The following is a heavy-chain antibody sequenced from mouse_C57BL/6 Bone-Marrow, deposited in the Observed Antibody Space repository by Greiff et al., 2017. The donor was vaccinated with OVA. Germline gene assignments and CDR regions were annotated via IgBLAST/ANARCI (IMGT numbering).Heavy chain of an antibody. CDR3: ARGLFTTAWYFDV. J-gene: IGHJ1*03. CDR2: IHPNSGST. V-gene: IGHV1-64*01. Sequence: QVQLQQPGAELVKPGASVKLSCKASGYTFTSYWMHWVKQRPGQGLEWIGMIHPNSGSTNYNEKFKGKATLTADKSSSTAYMQLSSLTSEDSAVYFCARGLFTTAWYFDVWGTGTTVTVSS. CDR1: GYTFTSYW. D-gene: IGHD1-2*01.